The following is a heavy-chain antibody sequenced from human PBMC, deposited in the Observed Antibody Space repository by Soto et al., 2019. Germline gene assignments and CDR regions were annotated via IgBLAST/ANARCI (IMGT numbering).Heavy chain of an antibody. CDR1: GGSFSGYY. V-gene: IGHV4-34*01. J-gene: IGHJ5*02. CDR2: INHSGST. D-gene: IGHD3-10*01. CDR3: ARGVTMVRGVSNWFDP. Sequence: SETLSLTCAVYGGSFSGYYWSWIRQPPGKGLEWIGEINHSGSTNYNPSLKSRVTISVDTSKNQFSLKLSSVTAADTAVYYCARGVTMVRGVSNWFDPWGQGTLVTVSS.